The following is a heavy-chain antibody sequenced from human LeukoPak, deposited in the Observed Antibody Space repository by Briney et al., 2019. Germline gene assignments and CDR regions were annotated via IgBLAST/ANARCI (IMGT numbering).Heavy chain of an antibody. CDR2: IYPGDSDS. CDR3: ARRSEFCGGDCYQVDY. D-gene: IGHD2-21*02. CDR1: GYTFTKYW. Sequence: GESLKISCKGSGYTFTKYWIGWVRQMPGKGLELMGIIYPGDSDSRYSPSFQGQVTISADKSISTAYLQWSSLKASDTAMYYCARRSEFCGGDCYQVDYWGQGTLVTVSS. V-gene: IGHV5-51*01. J-gene: IGHJ4*02.